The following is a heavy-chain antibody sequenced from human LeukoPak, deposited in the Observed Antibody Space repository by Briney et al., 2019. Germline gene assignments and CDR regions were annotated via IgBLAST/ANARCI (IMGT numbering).Heavy chain of an antibody. CDR3: ARAITMVRGVIIMRPLGY. V-gene: IGHV1-8*01. CDR2: MNPNSGNT. CDR1: GYTFTSYD. Sequence: ASVKVSCKASGYTFTSYDINWVRQATGQGLEWMGWMNPNSGNTGYAQKFQGRVTMTRNTSISTAYMELSNLRSEDTAVYYCARAITMVRGVIIMRPLGYWGQGTLVTVSS. J-gene: IGHJ4*02. D-gene: IGHD3-10*01.